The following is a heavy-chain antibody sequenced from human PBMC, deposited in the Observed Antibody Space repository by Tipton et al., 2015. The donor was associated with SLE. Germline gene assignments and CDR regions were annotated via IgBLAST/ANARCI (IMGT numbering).Heavy chain of an antibody. J-gene: IGHJ4*02. V-gene: IGHV4-31*03. D-gene: IGHD3-10*01. CDR3: ARGRLYGSRNYYFDY. CDR2: MSYSGST. CDR1: GGSISSDDYY. Sequence: TLSLTCTVSGGSISSDDYYWTWIRQHPGKGLEWIGHMSYSGSTDYNPSLKSRVTMSVDTSRNQFSLTVNSVNVADTAVYYCARGRLYGSRNYYFDYWGQGTLAAVSS.